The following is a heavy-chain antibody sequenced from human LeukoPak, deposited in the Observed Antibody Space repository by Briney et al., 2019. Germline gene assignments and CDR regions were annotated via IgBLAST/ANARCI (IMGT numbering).Heavy chain of an antibody. CDR3: ARLNSGNYNRGYLDY. D-gene: IGHD1-26*01. CDR2: ISTNGGST. J-gene: IGHJ4*02. CDR1: GSSFNTYA. Sequence: GGSLRLSCAASGSSFNTYAMHWVRQAPGKGLEYVSSISTNGGSTNYANSVKGRFTISRDNSKNTLYLQMGSLKTEDMAMYYCARLNSGNYNRGYLDYWGQGTLVTVSS. V-gene: IGHV3-64*01.